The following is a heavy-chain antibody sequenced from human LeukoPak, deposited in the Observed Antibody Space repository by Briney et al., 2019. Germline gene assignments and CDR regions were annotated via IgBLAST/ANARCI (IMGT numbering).Heavy chain of an antibody. V-gene: IGHV1-8*03. J-gene: IGHJ1*01. CDR2: MNPNSGNT. CDR3: ARAVGSSWPSAEYFQH. CDR1: GYTFTSYD. D-gene: IGHD6-13*01. Sequence: GASVKVSCKASGYTFTSYDINWVRQATGQGLEWMGWMNPNSGNTGYAQKFQGRVTITRNTSISTAYMELSSLRSEDTAVYYCARAVGSSWPSAEYFQHWGQGTLVTVSS.